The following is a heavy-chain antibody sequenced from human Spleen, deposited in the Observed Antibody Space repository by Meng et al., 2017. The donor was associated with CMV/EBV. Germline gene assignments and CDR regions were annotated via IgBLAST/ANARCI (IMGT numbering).Heavy chain of an antibody. CDR2: IYPGDSDT. Sequence: KVSCKGSGYSFTSYWIGWVRQMPGKGLEWMGIIYPGDSDTRYSPSFQGQVTISADKSISTAYLQWSSLRASDTAMYFCARGAIEYASSSWFDPWGQGTLVTVSS. J-gene: IGHJ5*02. CDR3: ARGAIEYASSSWFDP. V-gene: IGHV5-51*01. D-gene: IGHD6-6*01. CDR1: GYSFTSYW.